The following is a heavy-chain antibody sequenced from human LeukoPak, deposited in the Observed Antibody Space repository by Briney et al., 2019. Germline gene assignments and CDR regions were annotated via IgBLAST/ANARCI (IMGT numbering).Heavy chain of an antibody. CDR2: ISAYNGNT. V-gene: IGHV1-18*01. Sequence: GASVKVSCKASGYTFTSYGISWVRQAPGQGLEWMGWISAYNGNTNYAQKLQGRVTMTTDTSTSTAYMELRSLRSDDTAVYYCARSENLRYFDWYDYWGQGTLVTVSS. J-gene: IGHJ4*02. CDR1: GYTFTSYG. CDR3: ARSENLRYFDWYDY. D-gene: IGHD3-9*01.